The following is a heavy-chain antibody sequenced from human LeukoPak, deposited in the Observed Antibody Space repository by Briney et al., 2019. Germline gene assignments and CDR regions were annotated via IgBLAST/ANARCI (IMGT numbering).Heavy chain of an antibody. Sequence: GASVKVSCKASGHTFTSYGISWVRQAPGQGLEWMGWISAYDGNTNYAQKLQGRVTMTTDTSTSTAYMELRSLRSDDTAVYYCARLPYGSGSYYQWSPAYYFDYWGQGTLVTVSS. D-gene: IGHD3-10*01. CDR1: GHTFTSYG. V-gene: IGHV1-18*01. J-gene: IGHJ4*02. CDR3: ARLPYGSGSYYQWSPAYYFDY. CDR2: ISAYDGNT.